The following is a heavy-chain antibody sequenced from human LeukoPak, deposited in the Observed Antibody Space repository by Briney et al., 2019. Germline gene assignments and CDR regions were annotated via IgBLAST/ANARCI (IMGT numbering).Heavy chain of an antibody. CDR3: ARGDSYGSESYFPFDY. CDR2: INPVIGGT. V-gene: IGHV1-2*02. Sequence: GASVKVSCKASGYTFTGYYMHWVRQAPGQGLEWMGWINPVIGGTKYAQKFQGRVTMTRDTSISTAYMELSRLRSDDTAVYYCARGDSYGSESYFPFDYWGQGTLVTVSS. CDR1: GYTFTGYY. D-gene: IGHD3-10*01. J-gene: IGHJ4*02.